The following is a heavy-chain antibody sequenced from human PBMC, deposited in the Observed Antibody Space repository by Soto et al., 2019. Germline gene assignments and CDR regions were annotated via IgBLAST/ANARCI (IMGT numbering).Heavy chain of an antibody. CDR1: GFNFRSYE. CDR3: TRVRPGGSYFDL. D-gene: IGHD3-16*01. CDR2: ISGSASSI. V-gene: IGHV3-48*03. J-gene: IGHJ2*01. Sequence: EVQLVESGGGLVQPGGSLRLSCAASGFNFRSYEMNWVRQAPGKGLEWVSYISGSASSIYYADSVKGRFPISRDNAKNTLYLQMSRLRAGHSAVYYCTRVRPGGSYFDLWGRGTLVTVS.